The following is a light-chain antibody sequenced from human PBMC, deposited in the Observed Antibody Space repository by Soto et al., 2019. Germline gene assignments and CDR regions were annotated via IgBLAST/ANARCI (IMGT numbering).Light chain of an antibody. CDR2: DVR. J-gene: IGLJ1*01. CDR3: CSYTSSSTLV. V-gene: IGLV2-14*03. CDR1: SSDVGCYNY. Sequence: QSALTQPASVSGSPGQSITISCTGTSSDVGCYNYVSWYQQHPGKAPKLMIYDVRYRPSGVSDRFSGSKSGNTASLTLSGLQAEEAADYYCCSYTSSSTLVFGTGTKLTVL.